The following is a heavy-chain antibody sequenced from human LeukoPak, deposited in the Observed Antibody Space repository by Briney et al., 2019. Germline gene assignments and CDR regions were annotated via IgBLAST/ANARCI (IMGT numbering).Heavy chain of an antibody. Sequence: GGSLRLSCAASGFTFSSYAMSWVRQAPGKGLEWVSAISGSGGSTYYADSVKGRFTISRDNSKNTLYLQMNSLRAEDTAVYYCAKAAGRYYYDSSGYEDYWGQGTLVTVSS. CDR3: AKAAGRYYYDSSGYEDY. V-gene: IGHV3-23*01. D-gene: IGHD3-22*01. CDR2: ISGSGGST. CDR1: GFTFSSYA. J-gene: IGHJ4*02.